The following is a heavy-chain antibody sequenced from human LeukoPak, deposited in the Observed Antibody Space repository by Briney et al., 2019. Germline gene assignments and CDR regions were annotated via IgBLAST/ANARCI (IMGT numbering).Heavy chain of an antibody. V-gene: IGHV1-2*02. J-gene: IGHJ4*02. CDR1: GYTFTGYY. Sequence: GASVKVSCKASGYTFTGYYMHWVRQAPGQGLEWMGWINPNSGGTNYAQKFQGRVTMTRDTSISTAYMELSRLRSDDTPVYYCAREGGGIAADGTSPFDYWGQGNLVTVSS. CDR2: INPNSGGT. CDR3: AREGGGIAADGTSPFDY. D-gene: IGHD6-13*01.